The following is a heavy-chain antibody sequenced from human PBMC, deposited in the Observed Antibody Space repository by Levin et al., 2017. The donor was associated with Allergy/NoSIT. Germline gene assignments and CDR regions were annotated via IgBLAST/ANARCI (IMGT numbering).Heavy chain of an antibody. CDR3: ARGPWGSGGYYFDY. D-gene: IGHD3-10*01. J-gene: IGHJ4*02. CDR2: FYSGGST. Sequence: GGSLRLSCAVSGFTVSSNYVSWVRQAPGKGLEWVSVFYSGGSTFYADSVKGRFTISRDNSKNTLYLQMNSLRAEDTAVYYCARGPWGSGGYYFDYWGQGTLVTVSS. V-gene: IGHV3-53*01. CDR1: GFTVSSNY.